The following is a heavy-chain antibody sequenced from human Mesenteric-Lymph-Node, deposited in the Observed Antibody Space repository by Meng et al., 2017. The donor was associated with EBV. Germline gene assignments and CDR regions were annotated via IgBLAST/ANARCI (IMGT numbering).Heavy chain of an antibody. CDR2: IYWDDDK. Sequence: QITLKESGPTLVKPTQTLTLTCTFSGFSLSTSGGGVGWIRQPPGKALEWLALIYWDDDKRYSPSLKSRLTITKDTSINQVVLTMINMDPVDTATYYCAHIKGGGNSGFLDYWGQGTLVTVSS. CDR3: AHIKGGGNSGFLDY. V-gene: IGHV2-5*02. D-gene: IGHD4-23*01. CDR1: GFSLSTSGGG. J-gene: IGHJ4*02.